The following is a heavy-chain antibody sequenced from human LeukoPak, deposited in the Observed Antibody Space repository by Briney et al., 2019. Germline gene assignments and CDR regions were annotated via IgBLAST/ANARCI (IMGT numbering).Heavy chain of an antibody. CDR1: GGSISSYY. V-gene: IGHV4-4*07. Sequence: SETLSLTCTVSGGSISSYYWSWIRQPAGKGLEWIGRIYTSGSTNYNPSLKSRATMSVDTSKNQFSLKLSSVTAADTAVYYCARSYYSRYNWKFWYYGMDVWGQGTTVTVSS. CDR3: ARSYYSRYNWKFWYYGMDV. D-gene: IGHD1-1*01. J-gene: IGHJ6*02. CDR2: IYTSGST.